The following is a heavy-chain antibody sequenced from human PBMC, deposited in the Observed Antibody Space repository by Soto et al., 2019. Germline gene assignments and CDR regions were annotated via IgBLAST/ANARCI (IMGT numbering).Heavy chain of an antibody. Sequence: GGSLRLSCAASGFTVSSNYMSWVRQAPGKGLEWVSVIYSGGSTYYADSVKGRFTISRHNSKNTLYLQMNSLRAEDTAVYYCAREGGGITMVRGVILWGQGTLVTVSS. D-gene: IGHD3-10*01. J-gene: IGHJ4*02. V-gene: IGHV3-53*04. CDR3: AREGGGITMVRGVIL. CDR1: GFTVSSNY. CDR2: IYSGGST.